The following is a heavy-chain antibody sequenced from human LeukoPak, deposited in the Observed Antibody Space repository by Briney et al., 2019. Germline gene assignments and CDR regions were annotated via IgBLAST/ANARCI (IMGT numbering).Heavy chain of an antibody. CDR1: GFTFSSYG. CDR2: ISYDGSNK. V-gene: IGHV3-30*18. D-gene: IGHD3-9*01. J-gene: IGHJ6*04. CDR3: AKDFVGYYDILTSYYKDYYYYGMDV. Sequence: GGSLRLSCAASGFTFSSYGMHWVRQAPGKGLEWVAVISYDGSNKYYADSVKGRFTISRDNSKNTLYLQMNSLRAEDTAVYYCAKDFVGYYDILTSYYKDYYYYGMDVWGKGATVTVSS.